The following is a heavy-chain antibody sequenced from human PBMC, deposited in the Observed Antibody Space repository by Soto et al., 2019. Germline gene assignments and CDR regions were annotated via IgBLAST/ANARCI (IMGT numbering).Heavy chain of an antibody. CDR1: GFTFTSSA. Sequence: SGKVCCKASGFTFTSSAVQWVRQARGQRLEWIGWIVVGSGNTNYAQKFQERVTITRDMSTSTAYMELSSLRSEDTAVYYCAAAPPGGSSSFYYYYGMDVWGQGTTVTVYS. CDR3: AAAPPGGSSSFYYYYGMDV. D-gene: IGHD6-13*01. CDR2: IVVGSGNT. V-gene: IGHV1-58*01. J-gene: IGHJ6*02.